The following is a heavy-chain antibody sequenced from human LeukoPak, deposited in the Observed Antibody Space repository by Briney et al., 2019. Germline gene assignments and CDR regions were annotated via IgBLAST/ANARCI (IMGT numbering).Heavy chain of an antibody. CDR1: GYTFTSYA. J-gene: IGHJ6*04. CDR2: INAGNGNT. V-gene: IGHV1-3*01. Sequence: RWASVKVSCKASGYTFTSYAMHWVRQAPGQRLEWMGWINAGNGNTKYSQKFKGRVTITRDTSASTAYMELSSLRSEDTAVYYCARDEITMVRGVTNGMDVWGKGTTVTVSS. CDR3: ARDEITMVRGVTNGMDV. D-gene: IGHD3-10*01.